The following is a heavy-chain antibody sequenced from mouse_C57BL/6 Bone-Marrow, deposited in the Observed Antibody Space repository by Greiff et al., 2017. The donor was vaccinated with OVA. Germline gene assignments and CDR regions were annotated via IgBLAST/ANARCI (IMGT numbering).Heavy chain of an antibody. CDR3: ARHDGYSLYFDV. CDR2: ISNGGGST. CDR1: GFTFSDYY. V-gene: IGHV5-12*01. D-gene: IGHD2-3*01. Sequence: VQLKVSGGGLVQPGGSLKLSCAASGFTFSDYYMYWVRQTPEKRLEWVAYISNGGGSTYYPDTVKGRFTISRDNAKNTLYLQMSRLKSEDTAMYYCARHDGYSLYFDVWGTGTTVTVSS. J-gene: IGHJ1*03.